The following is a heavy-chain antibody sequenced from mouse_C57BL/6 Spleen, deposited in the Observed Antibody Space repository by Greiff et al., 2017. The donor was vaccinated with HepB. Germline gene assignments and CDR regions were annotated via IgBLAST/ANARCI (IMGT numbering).Heavy chain of an antibody. Sequence: EVKLVESGEGLVKPGGSLKLSCAASGFTFSSYAMSWVRQTPEKRLEWVAYISSGGDYIYYADTVKGRFTISRDNARNTLYLQMSSLKSEDTAMYYCTRGNYGSPFAYWGQGTLVTVSA. V-gene: IGHV5-9-1*02. CDR1: GFTFSSYA. CDR3: TRGNYGSPFAY. CDR2: ISSGGDYI. J-gene: IGHJ3*01. D-gene: IGHD1-1*01.